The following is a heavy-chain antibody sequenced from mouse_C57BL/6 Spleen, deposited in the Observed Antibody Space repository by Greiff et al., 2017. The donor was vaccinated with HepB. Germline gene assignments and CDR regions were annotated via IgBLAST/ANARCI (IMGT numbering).Heavy chain of an antibody. Sequence: QVQLKESGPGLVQPSQSLSITCTVSGFSLTSYGVHWVRQSPGKGLEWLGVIWRGGSTDYNAAFMSRLSITKDNSKSQVFFKMNSLQADDTAIYYCAKTGYGSSYWYFDVWGTGTTVTVSS. CDR1: GFSLTSYG. CDR2: IWRGGST. CDR3: AKTGYGSSYWYFDV. J-gene: IGHJ1*03. V-gene: IGHV2-5*01. D-gene: IGHD1-1*01.